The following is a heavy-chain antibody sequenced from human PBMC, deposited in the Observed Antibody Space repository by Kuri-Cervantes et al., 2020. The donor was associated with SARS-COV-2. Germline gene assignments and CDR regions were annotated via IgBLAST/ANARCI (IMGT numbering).Heavy chain of an antibody. CDR1: GGSISGYY. J-gene: IGHJ4*02. D-gene: IGHD3-22*01. Sequence: SQTLSLTCAVHGGSISGYYWTWIRQPPGKGLEWIGEINHSGGTKYNPSLQSRVSMSVDTSKNQFSLKLSSVTAADTAVYYCARDLGYDSSGYPSWGQGTLVTVSS. CDR3: ARDLGYDSSGYPS. V-gene: IGHV4-34*01. CDR2: INHSGGT.